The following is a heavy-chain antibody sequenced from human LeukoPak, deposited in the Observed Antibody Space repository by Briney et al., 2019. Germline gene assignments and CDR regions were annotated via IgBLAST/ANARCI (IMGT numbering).Heavy chain of an antibody. D-gene: IGHD6-13*01. CDR3: ARGLSEQLRNWFDP. J-gene: IGHJ5*02. Sequence: ASVKVSCKASGYTFTGYYMHWVRQAAGQGLEWMGWINPNSGGTNYAQKFQGRVTMTSDTSVNTPYMELSSLRSDDTAVYYCARGLSEQLRNWFDPWGQGTLVTVSS. CDR2: INPNSGGT. CDR1: GYTFTGYY. V-gene: IGHV1-2*02.